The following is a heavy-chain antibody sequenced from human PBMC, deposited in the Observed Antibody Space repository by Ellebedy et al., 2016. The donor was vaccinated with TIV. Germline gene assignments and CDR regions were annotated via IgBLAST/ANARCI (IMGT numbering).Heavy chain of an antibody. CDR3: AKEWAGWIYCSGGSCYFDY. CDR1: GFTFSSYG. CDR2: ISYDGSNK. Sequence: GGSLRLXXAASGFTFSSYGMHWVRQAPGKGLEWVAVISYDGSNKYYADSVKGRFTISRDNSKNTLYLQMNSLRAEDTAVYYCAKEWAGWIYCSGGSCYFDYWGQGTLVTVSS. D-gene: IGHD2-15*01. J-gene: IGHJ4*02. V-gene: IGHV3-30*18.